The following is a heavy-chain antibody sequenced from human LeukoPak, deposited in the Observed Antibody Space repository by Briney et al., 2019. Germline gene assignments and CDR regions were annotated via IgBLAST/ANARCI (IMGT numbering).Heavy chain of an antibody. CDR2: INIEGTII. V-gene: IGHV3-74*01. D-gene: IGHD7-27*01. CDR1: GFSFRDYW. Sequence: GGSLRLSCVASGFSFRDYWMHWVRQVPGEGLVWVARINIEGTIISYADSVKGRFTISKDDAKNTLYLQMNNLRAEDTAIYYCVRALGDAWGQGTLVTVSS. J-gene: IGHJ5*02. CDR3: VRALGDA.